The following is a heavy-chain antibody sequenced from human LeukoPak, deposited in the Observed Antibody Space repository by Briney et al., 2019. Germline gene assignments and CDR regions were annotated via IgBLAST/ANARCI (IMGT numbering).Heavy chain of an antibody. D-gene: IGHD3-9*01. J-gene: IGHJ6*03. CDR3: AKSREAAYYDILTGYRSASLMDV. Sequence: GGSLRLSCAASGFTFDTYWMSWVRQAPGKGLEWVANIKQDGSEKDYVDSVKGRFTISRDNSKNTLYLQMNSLRAEDTAVYYCAKSREAAYYDILTGYRSASLMDVWGKGTTVTVSS. CDR2: IKQDGSEK. CDR1: GFTFDTYW. V-gene: IGHV3-7*03.